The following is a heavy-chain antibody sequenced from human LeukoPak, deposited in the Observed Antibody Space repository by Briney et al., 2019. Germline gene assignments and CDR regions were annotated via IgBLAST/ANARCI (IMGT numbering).Heavy chain of an antibody. V-gene: IGHV1-2*02. Sequence: ASVKVACKASGYTFTDYYMHWVRQAPGQGFEWMGWINPNDGDTNYAQKFQGRVTMTRDTSISTAHMEVSRLRSDDTAVYYCARANLLYCSSSTCLFDYWGQGTLVTVSS. CDR1: GYTFTDYY. D-gene: IGHD2-2*01. CDR3: ARANLLYCSSSTCLFDY. J-gene: IGHJ4*02. CDR2: INPNDGDT.